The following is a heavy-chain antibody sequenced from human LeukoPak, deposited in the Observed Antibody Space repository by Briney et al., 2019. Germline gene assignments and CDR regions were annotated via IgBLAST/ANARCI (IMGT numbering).Heavy chain of an antibody. Sequence: ASVKVSCKASGYTFTSYAMHWVRQAPGQRLEWMGWINAGNGNTKYSQKFQGRVTITRDTSASTAYKELSSLRSEDTAVYYCARVRLQVGATGFDYWGQGTLVTVSS. J-gene: IGHJ4*02. CDR1: GYTFTSYA. CDR3: ARVRLQVGATGFDY. CDR2: INAGNGNT. V-gene: IGHV1-3*01. D-gene: IGHD1-26*01.